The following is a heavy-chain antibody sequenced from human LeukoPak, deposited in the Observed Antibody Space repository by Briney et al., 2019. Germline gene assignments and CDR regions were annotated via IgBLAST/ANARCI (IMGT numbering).Heavy chain of an antibody. J-gene: IGHJ4*02. Sequence: GGSLRLSCAASGFTFSNYAIHWVRQAPGKGLEWGAVISYDGSNKHYADSVKGGFTISRDNSKNTLYLQMNSLRAEDTAVYYCARARFGYNRGPFDYWGQGILVTVSS. V-gene: IGHV3-30-3*01. CDR3: ARARFGYNRGPFDY. CDR1: GFTFSNYA. CDR2: ISYDGSNK. D-gene: IGHD5-24*01.